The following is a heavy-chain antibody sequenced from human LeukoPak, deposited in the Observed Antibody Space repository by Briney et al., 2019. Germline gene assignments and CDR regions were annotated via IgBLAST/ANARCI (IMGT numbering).Heavy chain of an antibody. CDR3: ARGSLVVVVVAAATDP. V-gene: IGHV1-2*02. D-gene: IGHD2-15*01. Sequence: ASVKVSCKASGYTFTGYYMHWVRQAPGQGPEWMGWINPNSGGTNYAQKFQGRVTMTRDTSISTAYMELSRLRSDDTAVYYCARGSLVVVVVAAATDPWGQGTLVTVSS. CDR2: INPNSGGT. CDR1: GYTFTGYY. J-gene: IGHJ5*02.